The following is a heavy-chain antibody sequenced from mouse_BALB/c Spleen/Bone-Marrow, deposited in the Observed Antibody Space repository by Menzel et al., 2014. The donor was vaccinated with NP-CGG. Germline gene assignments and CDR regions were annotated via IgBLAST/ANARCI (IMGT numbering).Heavy chain of an antibody. Sequence: QVQLQQSGPGLVSPSQSLSIPCTVSGFSLTTYVLHWVRQPPGKALEWLVVIWSDGSTTYNSALKSRLSTSKDNSKSQVFLKMSSLQTDDTAMYYCATSLLRPAMDYWGQGTSVTVSS. J-gene: IGHJ4*01. CDR1: GFSLTTYV. CDR3: ATSLLRPAMDY. CDR2: IWSDGST. D-gene: IGHD1-2*01. V-gene: IGHV2-6*02.